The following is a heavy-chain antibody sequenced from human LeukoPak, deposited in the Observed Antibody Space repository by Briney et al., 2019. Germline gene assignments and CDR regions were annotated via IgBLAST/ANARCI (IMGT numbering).Heavy chain of an antibody. V-gene: IGHV4-61*02. CDR1: GGSISSSSYY. Sequence: PSETLSLTCTVSGGSISSSSYYWGWIRQPAGRGLEWIGRIYTSGSTNYNPSLKSRVTMSVDTPKSQFSLKLSSVTAADTAVYYCAREGSSLDYWGQGTLVTVSS. CDR3: AREGSSLDY. D-gene: IGHD6-19*01. J-gene: IGHJ4*02. CDR2: IYTSGST.